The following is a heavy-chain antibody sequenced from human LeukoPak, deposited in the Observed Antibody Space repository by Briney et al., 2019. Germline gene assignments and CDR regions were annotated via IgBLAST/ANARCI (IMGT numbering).Heavy chain of an antibody. Sequence: GGSLRLSCAASGFTFSGSAMHWVRQASGKGLEWVGRIRSKTNSYATSYAASVKGRFALSRDDSKNTAYLQMNSLKTEDTAVYYCTRYNVGFESWGQGPLVTVSS. CDR1: GFTFSGSA. CDR3: TRYNVGFES. CDR2: IRSKTNSYAT. J-gene: IGHJ4*02. D-gene: IGHD1-1*01. V-gene: IGHV3-73*01.